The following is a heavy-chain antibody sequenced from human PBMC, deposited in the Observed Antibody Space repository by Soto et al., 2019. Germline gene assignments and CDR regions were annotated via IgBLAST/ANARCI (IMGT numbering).Heavy chain of an antibody. CDR2: ISSIGSTI. D-gene: IGHD1-1*01. V-gene: IGHV3-48*03. Sequence: PGGSLRLSCAASGFTFSRYEMTWVRQAPGKGLEWVSYISSIGSTIYYADSVKGRFTISRDNAKNSLYLQMNSPRAEDTAVYYCATGTTSWYFDLWGRGTLVTVSS. CDR1: GFTFSRYE. CDR3: ATGTTSWYFDL. J-gene: IGHJ2*01.